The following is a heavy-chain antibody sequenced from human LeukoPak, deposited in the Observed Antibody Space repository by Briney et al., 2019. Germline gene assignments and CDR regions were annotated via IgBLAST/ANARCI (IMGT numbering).Heavy chain of an antibody. J-gene: IGHJ6*02. D-gene: IGHD3-16*01. CDR3: ARFGVDYDMDV. V-gene: IGHV4-59*11. CDR2: IHYSGKA. CDR1: GGTISGHY. Sequence: SETLSLTCTVSGGTISGHYWTWIRQPPGKGLEWIGQIHYSGKADYNPSLRSRINISVDMSKSQMSLKVNSVTAADTAVYYCARFGVDYDMDVWGQGTTVTVS.